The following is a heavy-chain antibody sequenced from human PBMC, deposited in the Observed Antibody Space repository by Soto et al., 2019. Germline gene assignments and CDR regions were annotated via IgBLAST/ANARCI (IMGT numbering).Heavy chain of an antibody. V-gene: IGHV1-46*01. CDR2: INPSGGGT. J-gene: IGHJ4*02. Sequence: QVQLVQSGAEVKKPGASVKVSCKTSGFTFTSYCMHWVRQATGQGLEWMGIINPSGGGTSYAQKFQGRVTMTRDTSTSTAYMEMSSLRYEDTAMYYCATYYCAREGSSGWPFDYWGQGTRVTVSS. D-gene: IGHD6-19*01. CDR1: GFTFTSYC. CDR3: ATYYCAREGSSGWPFDY.